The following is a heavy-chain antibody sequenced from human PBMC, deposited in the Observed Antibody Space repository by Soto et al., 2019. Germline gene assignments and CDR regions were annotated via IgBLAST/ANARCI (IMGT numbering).Heavy chain of an antibody. J-gene: IGHJ4*02. CDR3: VRGGGGGQFDY. D-gene: IGHD2-21*01. Sequence: QIQLVESGGGLVKPGGSLRLSCAASGFSLSDFYMSWIRQAPGKGLEWVSYISINSNYREYADSVKGRHTISRDNAKNSLYLQMNRLRGEDTAVDYCVRGGGGGQFDYWGQGTLVSVAS. V-gene: IGHV3-11*06. CDR1: GFSLSDFY. CDR2: ISINSNYR.